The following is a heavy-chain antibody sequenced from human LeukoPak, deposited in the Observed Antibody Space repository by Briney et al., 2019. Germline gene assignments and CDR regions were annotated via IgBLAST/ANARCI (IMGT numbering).Heavy chain of an antibody. CDR2: INDNGGQT. V-gene: IGHV3-23*01. D-gene: IGHD1-26*01. J-gene: IGHJ4*02. CDR1: GFAFNNYA. CDR3: AKTQWKVGATDYFDY. Sequence: GGSLSLPCAASGFAFNNYAMTWVRQAPGKGLEWVSNINDNGGQTHYTDSVKGRFTISRENSKNTLFLQMDSLRAEDTAVYYCAKTQWKVGATDYFDYWGQGILVTVSS.